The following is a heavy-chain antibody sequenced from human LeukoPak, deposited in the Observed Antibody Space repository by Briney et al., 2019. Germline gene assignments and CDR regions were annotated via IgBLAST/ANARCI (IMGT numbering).Heavy chain of an antibody. D-gene: IGHD3-10*01. Sequence: GGALRLSCAASGFTFSSYNMNWVRQAPGKGLEWVSSITSGSTYIFYADSVKGRFTISRDNAKKSLYLQMYSLSAEDTAVYYCARYSGTYRDYWGQGILVTVSS. CDR1: GFTFSSYN. J-gene: IGHJ4*02. V-gene: IGHV3-21*01. CDR3: ARYSGTYRDY. CDR2: ITSGSTYI.